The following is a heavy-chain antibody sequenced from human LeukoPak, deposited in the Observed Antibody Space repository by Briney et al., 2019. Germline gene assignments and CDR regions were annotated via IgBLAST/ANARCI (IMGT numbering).Heavy chain of an antibody. Sequence: PSETLSLTCTVSGGSISSGGYYWSWNRQPPGKGLEWIGYIYHSGSTYYNPSLKSRVTISVDRSKNQFSLKLSSVTAADTAVYYCARLDSSSSYLLDYWGQGTLVTVSS. CDR3: ARLDSSSSYLLDY. J-gene: IGHJ4*02. D-gene: IGHD6-6*01. V-gene: IGHV4-30-2*01. CDR2: IYHSGST. CDR1: GGSISSGGYY.